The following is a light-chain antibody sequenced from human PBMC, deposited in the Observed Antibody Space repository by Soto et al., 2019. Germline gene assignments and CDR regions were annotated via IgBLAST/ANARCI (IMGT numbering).Light chain of an antibody. CDR2: AIS. V-gene: IGKV1-39*01. Sequence: DIQMSQSASSLSASLGDRVTITCGASQSVTTYLHWYQQKAGEAPKLLIYAISNLQSGVSSRFSGSGSGTDFSLTINTLQPEDFATYYCQQGYSTPWTFGQGTKVDIK. CDR1: QSVTTY. CDR3: QQGYSTPWT. J-gene: IGKJ1*01.